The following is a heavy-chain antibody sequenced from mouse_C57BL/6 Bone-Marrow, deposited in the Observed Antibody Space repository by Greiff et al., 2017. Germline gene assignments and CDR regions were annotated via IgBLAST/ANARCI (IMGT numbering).Heavy chain of an antibody. J-gene: IGHJ3*01. CDR3: ARSPHFYYGNPWFAY. Sequence: QVQLQQPGAELVKPGASVTLSCKASGYTFTSYWMHWVKQRPGQGLEWIGMIHPNSGSTNYNEKFKSKATLTVDKSSSTAYMQLSSLTSEDSAVYYCARSPHFYYGNPWFAYWGQGTLVTVSA. D-gene: IGHD2-1*01. CDR2: IHPNSGST. CDR1: GYTFTSYW. V-gene: IGHV1-64*01.